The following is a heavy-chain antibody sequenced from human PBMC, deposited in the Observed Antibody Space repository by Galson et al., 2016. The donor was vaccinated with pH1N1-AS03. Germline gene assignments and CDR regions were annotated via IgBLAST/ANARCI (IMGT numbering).Heavy chain of an antibody. CDR1: GFIFGTFS. D-gene: IGHD6-19*01. CDR2: MSSGRTNDI. J-gene: IGHJ4*02. V-gene: IGHV3-21*01. Sequence: SLRLSCAASGFIFGTFSMSWVRQAPGKGLEWVSTMSSGRTNDIYYADSVKGRFTISRDNAQNLLYLQMNSLRDEDTAVYYCARDGPPQGISVAGSFDFWGQGTLVTVSS. CDR3: ARDGPPQGISVAGSFDF.